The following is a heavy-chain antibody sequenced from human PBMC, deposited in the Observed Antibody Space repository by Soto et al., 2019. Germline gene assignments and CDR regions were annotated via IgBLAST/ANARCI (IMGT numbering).Heavy chain of an antibody. D-gene: IGHD2-21*02. CDR3: AKGGLSRVVVTAMNPDFN. CDR1: GFTFDDYA. CDR2: ISWNSGSI. V-gene: IGHV3-9*01. Sequence: EVQLVESGGGLVQPGRSLRLSCAASGFTFDDYAMHWVRQAPGKGLEWVSGISWNSGSIGYADSVKGRFTISRDNAKNSLYLQMNSLRAEDTALYYCAKGGLSRVVVTAMNPDFNWGQGTLVTVSS. J-gene: IGHJ4*02.